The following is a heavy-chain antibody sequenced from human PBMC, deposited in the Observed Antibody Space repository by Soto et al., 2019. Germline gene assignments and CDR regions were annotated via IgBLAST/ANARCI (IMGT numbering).Heavy chain of an antibody. CDR2: IFHIVGIA. D-gene: IGHD5-12*01. CDR1: GGTFSSYS. CDR3: ARQQDIVATTPGWLDP. Sequence: QVQLVQSGAEMKKPGSSVKVSCKASGGTFSSYSINWVRQAPGQGLAWMGRIFHIVGIANNPQKFQGRVTITAQKSTSTAYMELSNLRSEDTAIYYCARQQDIVATTPGWLDPWCQGTLVIVSS. J-gene: IGHJ5*02. V-gene: IGHV1-69*02.